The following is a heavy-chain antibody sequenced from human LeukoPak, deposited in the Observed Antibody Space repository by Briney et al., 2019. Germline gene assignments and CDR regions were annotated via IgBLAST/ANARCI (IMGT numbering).Heavy chain of an antibody. D-gene: IGHD1-26*01. CDR3: ASSGSYRFDY. CDR1: GFTLSSYS. J-gene: IGHJ4*02. CDR2: ITASGTAM. V-gene: IGHV3-48*02. Sequence: PGGSLRLSCVASGFTLSSYSMNWVRQAPGKGLEWVSHITASGTAMFYADSVKGRFTISRDNAKNSLYLQMNSLRDEDTAVYYCASSGSYRFDYWGQGTLVTVSS.